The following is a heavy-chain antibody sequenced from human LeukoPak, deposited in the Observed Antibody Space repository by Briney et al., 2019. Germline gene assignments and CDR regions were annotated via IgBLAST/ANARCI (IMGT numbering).Heavy chain of an antibody. Sequence: GGSLRLSCAASGFTFSSYAMHWVRQAPGKGLEWVAVISYDGSNKYYADSVKGRFTISRDNYKSTLCLEVNSLRAEDTAVYYCAKDVEIQNEQWLVRDKYYYYGMDVWGQGTTVTVSS. D-gene: IGHD6-19*01. V-gene: IGHV3-30-3*01. J-gene: IGHJ6*02. CDR3: AKDVEIQNEQWLVRDKYYYYGMDV. CDR1: GFTFSSYA. CDR2: ISYDGSNK.